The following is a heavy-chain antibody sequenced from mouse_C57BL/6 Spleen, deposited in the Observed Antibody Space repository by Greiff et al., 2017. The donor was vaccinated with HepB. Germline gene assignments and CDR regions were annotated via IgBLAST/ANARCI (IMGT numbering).Heavy chain of an antibody. CDR3: ARNCDYYAMDY. V-gene: IGHV1-69*01. J-gene: IGHJ4*01. Sequence: VQLQQPGAELVMPGASVKLSCKASGYTFTSYWMPWVKQRPGQGLGWIREIDPSDSSTNYNQKFKGTSTLTVDKSSSTADLQLSSLTSDASAVYYCARNCDYYAMDYWGQGTSVTVSS. CDR1: GYTFTSYW. D-gene: IGHD4-1*01. CDR2: IDPSDSST.